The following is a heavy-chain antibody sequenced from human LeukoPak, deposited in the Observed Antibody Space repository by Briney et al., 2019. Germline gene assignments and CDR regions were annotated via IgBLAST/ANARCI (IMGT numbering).Heavy chain of an antibody. CDR3: ARGSAVRIAARPSGY. V-gene: IGHV1-2*02. CDR1: GYTFIGYY. CDR2: INPNSGGT. J-gene: IGHJ4*02. D-gene: IGHD6-6*01. Sequence: ASVKVSCKASGYTFIGYYMHWVRQAPGQGLEWMGWINPNSGGTNYAQKFQGRVTMTRDTSISTAYMELSRLRSDDTAVYYCARGSAVRIAARPSGYWGQGTLVTVSS.